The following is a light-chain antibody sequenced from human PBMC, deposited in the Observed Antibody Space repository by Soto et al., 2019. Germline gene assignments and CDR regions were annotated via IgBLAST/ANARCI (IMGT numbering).Light chain of an antibody. CDR3: MQTMQVPLT. Sequence: DIVMTQTPLSLSVTPGQPASISCKSSQSLLQSDGKTYFYWYLQKAGQPPQLLIHEVSNRLSGVPDRFSGSGSGTDFTLKMSRVEAEDVGVYYCMQTMQVPLTFGGGTKVEIK. CDR1: QSLLQSDGKTY. CDR2: EVS. J-gene: IGKJ4*01. V-gene: IGKV2D-29*01.